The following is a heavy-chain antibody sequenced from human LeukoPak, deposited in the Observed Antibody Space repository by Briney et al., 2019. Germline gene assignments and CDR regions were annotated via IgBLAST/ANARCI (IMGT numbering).Heavy chain of an antibody. V-gene: IGHV3-30*18. CDR2: ISYDGSNK. CDR1: GFTFSSYG. D-gene: IGHD4-4*01. Sequence: GGSLRLSCAASGFTFSSYGMHWVRQAPGKGLEWVAVISYDGSNKYYADSVKGRFTISRDNSKNTLYLQMNSLRAEDTAVYYCAKDRTATVTIMGLFDYWGQGTLVTVSS. CDR3: AKDRTATVTIMGLFDY. J-gene: IGHJ4*02.